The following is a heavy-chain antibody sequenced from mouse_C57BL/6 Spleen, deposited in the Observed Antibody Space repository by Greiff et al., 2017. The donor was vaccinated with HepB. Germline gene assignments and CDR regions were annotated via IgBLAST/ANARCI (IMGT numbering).Heavy chain of an antibody. CDR2: ISYDGSN. D-gene: IGHD5-5*01. CDR3: ARCPHYLYYAMDY. CDR1: GYSITSGYY. J-gene: IGHJ4*01. V-gene: IGHV3-6*01. Sequence: ESGPGLVKPSQSLSLTCSVTGYSITSGYYWNWIRQFPGNELEWMGNISYDGSNNYNPSLKNRITITRDTSKNQFFLKLNSVTTEDTATYYCARCPHYLYYAMDYWGQGTSVTFSS.